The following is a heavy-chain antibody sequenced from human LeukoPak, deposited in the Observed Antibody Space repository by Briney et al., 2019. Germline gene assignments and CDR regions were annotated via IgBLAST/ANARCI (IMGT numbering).Heavy chain of an antibody. CDR2: ISGSGGST. CDR3: AKQPHYYGSGSYFDY. CDR1: GFTFSSYA. V-gene: IGHV3-23*01. D-gene: IGHD3-10*01. Sequence: GGSLRLSCAASGFTFSSYAMSWVRQAPGKGLEWVSAISGSGGSTYYADPVKGRFTISRDNSKNTLYLQMNSLRAEDTAVYYCAKQPHYYGSGSYFDYWGQGTLVTVSS. J-gene: IGHJ4*02.